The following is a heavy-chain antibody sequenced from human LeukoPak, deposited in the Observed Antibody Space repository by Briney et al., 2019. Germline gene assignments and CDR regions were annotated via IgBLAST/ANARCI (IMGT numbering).Heavy chain of an antibody. J-gene: IGHJ4*02. CDR3: ARALRYLVWLSPLDY. CDR1: GGPISSSSYY. D-gene: IGHD3-9*01. CDR2: IYSSAST. V-gene: IGHV4-39*01. Sequence: SESLSLTCTVSGGPISSSSYYWGWIRQPPGKGLEWIGSIYSSASTYYNPSLKRRVTISVDTSKNQFSLKLRSVTAADTAVYYCARALRYLVWLSPLDYWGQGTLVTVSS.